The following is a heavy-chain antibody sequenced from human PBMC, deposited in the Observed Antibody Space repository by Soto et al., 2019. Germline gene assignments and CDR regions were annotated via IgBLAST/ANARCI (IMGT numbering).Heavy chain of an antibody. CDR2: MHPNNCNT. D-gene: IGHD3-10*01. V-gene: IGHV1-8*01. J-gene: IGHJ1*01. Sequence: QVQLVQSGAEVKKPGASVKVSCKPSGYTFTSYDISWVRQATGQGLEWMGWMHPNNCNTDYAQKFQGRVTMTMKTSFGKAYMALSRLRSEDTAVYYCARSPGHYYALGSYSYFRHWGQGTLVTFSS. CDR1: GYTFTSYD. CDR3: ARSPGHYYALGSYSYFRH.